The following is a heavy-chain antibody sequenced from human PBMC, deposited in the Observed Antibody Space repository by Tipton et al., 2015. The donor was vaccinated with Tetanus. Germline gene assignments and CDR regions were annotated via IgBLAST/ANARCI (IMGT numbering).Heavy chain of an antibody. CDR2: IYTSGST. CDR3: AREFGLTTSLSGYYYYYGMDV. V-gene: IGHV4-61*02. CDR1: GGSISSSSYY. D-gene: IGHD4-11*01. J-gene: IGHJ6*02. Sequence: TLSLTCTVSGGSISSSSYYWGWIRQPAGKGLEWIGRIYTSGSTNYNPSLKSRVTMSVDTSKNQFSLKLSSVTAADTAVYYCAREFGLTTSLSGYYYYYGMDVWGQGTTVTVSS.